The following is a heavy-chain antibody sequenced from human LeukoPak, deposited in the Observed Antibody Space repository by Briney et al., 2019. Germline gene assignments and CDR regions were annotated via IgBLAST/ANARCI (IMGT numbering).Heavy chain of an antibody. D-gene: IGHD6-19*01. V-gene: IGHV3-30*02. J-gene: IGHJ4*02. CDR2: MRYDGSNK. CDR3: AKESTAYSSGWDPALDY. CDR1: GFTFSSYA. Sequence: HTGRSLRLSCAASGFTFSSYAMHWVRQAPGEGLEWMAFMRYDGSNKYYADSVKGRFTISRDNSKNTLYLQMNSLRAEDTAVYYCAKESTAYSSGWDPALDYWGQGTLVTVSS.